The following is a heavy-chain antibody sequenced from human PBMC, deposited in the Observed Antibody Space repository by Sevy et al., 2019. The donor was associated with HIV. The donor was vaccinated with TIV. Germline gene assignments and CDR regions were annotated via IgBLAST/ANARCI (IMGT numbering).Heavy chain of an antibody. J-gene: IGHJ3*01. CDR2: ISGSGGST. CDR3: AGTMLVVVTKVGAFDV. CDR1: AFTFSSYA. D-gene: IGHD3-22*01. V-gene: IGHV3-23*01. Sequence: GGSLRLSCAASAFTFSSYAMSWVRQAPGKGLEWVSAISGSGGSTYYADSVKGRFTISRDNSKNTLYLQMNRLRAEGTGVYYCAGTMLVVVTKVGAFDVWGQGTMVTVSS.